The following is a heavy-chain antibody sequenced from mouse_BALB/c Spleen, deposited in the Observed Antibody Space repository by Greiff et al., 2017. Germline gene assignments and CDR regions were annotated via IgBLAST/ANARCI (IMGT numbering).Heavy chain of an antibody. D-gene: IGHD2-14*01. CDR2: ISYSGST. CDR1: GYSITSDYA. J-gene: IGHJ4*01. CDR3: ARDYRYDDYYAMDY. Sequence: EVKLVESGPGLVKPSQSLSLTCTVTGYSITSDYAWNWIRQFPGNKLEWMGYISYSGSTSYNPSLKSRISITRDTSKNQFFLQLNSVTTEDTATYYCARDYRYDDYYAMDYWGQGTSVTVSS. V-gene: IGHV3-2*02.